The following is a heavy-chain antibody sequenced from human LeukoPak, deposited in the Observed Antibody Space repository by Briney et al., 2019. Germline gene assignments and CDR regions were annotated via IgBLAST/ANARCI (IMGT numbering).Heavy chain of an antibody. Sequence: ASVTVSCKSSGYTFSRYGISWLRQAPGQGLDWMGWITPDKGKTEYAQKFQDRFTMTIDTSTSTAYMELRNLRSDDSAVYYCARDWGTERVIADNWGQGTLVTVSS. CDR1: GYTFSRYG. CDR2: ITPDKGKT. D-gene: IGHD3-16*01. V-gene: IGHV1-18*01. J-gene: IGHJ4*02. CDR3: ARDWGTERVIADN.